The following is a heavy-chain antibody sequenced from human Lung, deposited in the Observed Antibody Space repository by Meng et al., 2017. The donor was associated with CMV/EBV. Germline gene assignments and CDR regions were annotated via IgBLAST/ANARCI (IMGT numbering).Heavy chain of an antibody. Sequence: ASVXVSXXASGYTFTGYNIHWVRQAPGQGLEWMGWINPHSGDTKYAQKFQGRVTLTTDTSINTAYMEVSRPKSDDTAVFFCARLFHTSLGTNYYYGMDVWGLGTTVTVSS. CDR1: GYTFTGYN. V-gene: IGHV1-2*02. CDR2: INPHSGDT. CDR3: ARLFHTSLGTNYYYGMDV. D-gene: IGHD3-10*01. J-gene: IGHJ6*02.